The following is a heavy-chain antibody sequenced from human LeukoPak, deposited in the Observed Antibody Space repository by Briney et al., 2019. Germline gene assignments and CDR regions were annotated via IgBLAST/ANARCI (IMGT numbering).Heavy chain of an antibody. CDR3: ARLDIVVVPVTQYYFDY. D-gene: IGHD2-2*03. J-gene: IGHJ4*02. V-gene: IGHV4-30-2*01. CDR1: GGSISSGGYS. Sequence: SQTLSLTCAVSGGSISSGGYSWSWIRQPPGKGLEWIGYIYHSGSTYYNPSLKSRVTISVDTSKNQFSLKLSSVTAADTAVYYCARLDIVVVPVTQYYFDYWGQGTLVTVSS. CDR2: IYHSGST.